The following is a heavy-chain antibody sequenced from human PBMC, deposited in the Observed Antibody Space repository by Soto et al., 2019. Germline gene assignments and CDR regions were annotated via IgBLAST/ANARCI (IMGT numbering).Heavy chain of an antibody. CDR2: SSYDGRET. V-gene: IGHV3-30*03. D-gene: IGHD3-10*01. CDR3: ARDSGWPILNFDN. Sequence: GGSLRLSCAAPDFDFSSYGIHWVRQAPGKGLEWVASSSYDGRETFYADSAKGRFTVSKEMSKNTAFLQMNALRHEETAVYFCARDSGWPILNFDNWGQGTPVTVSS. CDR1: DFDFSSYG. J-gene: IGHJ4*02.